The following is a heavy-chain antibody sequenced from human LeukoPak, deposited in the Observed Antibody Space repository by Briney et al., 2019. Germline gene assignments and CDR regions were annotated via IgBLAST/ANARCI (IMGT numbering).Heavy chain of an antibody. CDR1: GFTFENYA. J-gene: IGHJ4*02. D-gene: IGHD1-26*01. V-gene: IGHV3-43D*04. CDR3: ARTASGSFSI. CDR2: ISWTGDST. Sequence: GGSLRLSCTASGFTFENYAMHWVRQAPGKGLEWVSLISWTGDSTYYADSVKGRFTISRDNAKNSVYLQMNSLRAEDTAVYFCARTASGSFSIWGQGTLVTVSS.